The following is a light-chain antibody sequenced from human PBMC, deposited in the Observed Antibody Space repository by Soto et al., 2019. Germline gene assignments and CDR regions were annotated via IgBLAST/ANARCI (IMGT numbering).Light chain of an antibody. J-gene: IGKJ1*01. CDR2: GAS. CDR1: QSVSRSA. Sequence: EIVLTQSPGTLSLSPGERATLSCRVSQSVSRSALAWYQQKPGQAPRLLMYGASSRATGIPDRFSGSGSGTDFSLTISRLEPEDFGVYYCHLYWRSPQQFGQGTRVEIK. V-gene: IGKV3-20*01. CDR3: HLYWRSPQQ.